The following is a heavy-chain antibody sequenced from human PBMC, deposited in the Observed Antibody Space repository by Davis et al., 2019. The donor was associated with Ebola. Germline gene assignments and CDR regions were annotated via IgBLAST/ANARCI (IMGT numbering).Heavy chain of an antibody. CDR3: ARGPLVPAAIPYYYGMDV. D-gene: IGHD2-2*02. V-gene: IGHV3-7*03. Sequence: GESLKISCAASGFTFSSYWMSWVRQAPGKGLEWVANIKQDGSEKYYVDSVKGRFTISRDNAKNSLYLQMNSLRAEDTAVYYCARGPLVPAAIPYYYGMDVWGQGTTVTVSS. CDR1: GFTFSSYW. J-gene: IGHJ6*02. CDR2: IKQDGSEK.